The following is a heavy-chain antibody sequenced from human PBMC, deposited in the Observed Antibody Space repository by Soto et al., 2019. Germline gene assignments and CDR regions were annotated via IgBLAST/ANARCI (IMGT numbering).Heavy chain of an antibody. CDR2: MNPNSGNT. Sequence: GAPVKVSCKASGYTFTSYDINWARQATGQGLEWMGWMNPNSGNTGYAQKFQGRVTMTRNTSISTAYMELSSLRSEDTAVYYCARRGYSSSWYYYYYYGMDVWGQGTTVTVSS. V-gene: IGHV1-8*01. J-gene: IGHJ6*02. CDR3: ARRGYSSSWYYYYYYGMDV. D-gene: IGHD6-13*01. CDR1: GYTFTSYD.